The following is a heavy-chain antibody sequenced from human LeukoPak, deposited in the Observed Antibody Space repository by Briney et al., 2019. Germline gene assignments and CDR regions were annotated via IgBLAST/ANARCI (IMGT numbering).Heavy chain of an antibody. CDR1: GGSISSYY. V-gene: IGHV4-59*01. Sequence: SETLSLTCTVSGGSISSYYWSWIRQPPGKGLEWIGYIYYSGSTNYNPSLKSRVTISVDTSKNQFSLKLSSVTAADTAVYYCARFLRGSYAFYIRGQGTMVTVSS. J-gene: IGHJ3*02. D-gene: IGHD1-26*01. CDR3: ARFLRGSYAFYI. CDR2: IYYSGST.